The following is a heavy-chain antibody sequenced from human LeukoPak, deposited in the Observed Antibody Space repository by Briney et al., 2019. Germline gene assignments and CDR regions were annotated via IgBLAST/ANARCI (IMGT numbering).Heavy chain of an antibody. CDR3: SAILYH. Sequence: GGSLRLSCVASGFTSGHIFTDYWMTWVRQVPGKGLEWVANINQDGSQTYYLDSVKARFTISRDNAKESVSLQMNSLRAEDTAIYYCSAILYHWGQGTPVTVSS. CDR2: INQDGSQT. J-gene: IGHJ4*02. D-gene: IGHD2-2*01. V-gene: IGHV3-7*01. CDR1: GFTSGHIFTDYW.